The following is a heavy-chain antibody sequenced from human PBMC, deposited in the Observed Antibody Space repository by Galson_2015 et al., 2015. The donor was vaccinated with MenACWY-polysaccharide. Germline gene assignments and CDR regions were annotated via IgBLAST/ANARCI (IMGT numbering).Heavy chain of an antibody. V-gene: IGHV4-59*01. D-gene: IGHD3-10*01. J-gene: IGHJ5*02. Sequence: YNPSLKSRATVSLDTSKNQFSLRLSSVTAADTAFYYCASEEIRGGFFGWFDPWGQGALVTVSS. CDR3: ASEEIRGGFFGWFDP.